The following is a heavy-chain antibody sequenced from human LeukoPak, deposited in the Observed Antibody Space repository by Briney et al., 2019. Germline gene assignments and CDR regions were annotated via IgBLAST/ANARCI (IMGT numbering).Heavy chain of an antibody. V-gene: IGHV3-7*01. D-gene: IGHD4-23*01. CDR2: IKQDGSEK. Sequence: GGSLRLSCAASGFTFSSYWMSWVRQAPGKGLEWVANIKQDGSEKYYVDSVKGRFTISRDNAKNSLYLQMNSLRAEDTAVYYCARDSGWELPRSPFDYWGQGNLVTVST. CDR3: ARDSGWELPRSPFDY. CDR1: GFTFSSYW. J-gene: IGHJ4*02.